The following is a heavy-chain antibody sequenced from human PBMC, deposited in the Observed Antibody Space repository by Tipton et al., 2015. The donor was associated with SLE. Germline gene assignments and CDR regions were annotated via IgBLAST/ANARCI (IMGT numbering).Heavy chain of an antibody. CDR1: GFAFSSYA. CDR3: AKGSPGADYYYYGMDV. D-gene: IGHD1-26*01. CDR2: ISGSGRRT. J-gene: IGHJ6*02. Sequence: SLRLSCEASGFAFSSYAMSWVRQAPGKGLEWVSSISGSGRRTYYADSVKGRFTISRDSSKNTLYLQMTSLRAEDAAVYYCAKGSPGADYYYYGMDVWGQGTTVTVSS. V-gene: IGHV3-23*01.